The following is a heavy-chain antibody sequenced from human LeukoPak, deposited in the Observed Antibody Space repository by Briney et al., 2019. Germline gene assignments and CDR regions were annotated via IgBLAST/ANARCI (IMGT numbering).Heavy chain of an antibody. J-gene: IGHJ3*02. CDR2: IIPIFGTA. V-gene: IGHV1-69*05. Sequence: GASVKVSCKASGGTFSSYAISWVRQAPGQGLEWMGGIIPIFGTASYAQKFQGRVTMTRDTSTSTVYMELSSLRSEDTAVYYCARRLNWGSAFDIWGQGTMVTVSS. D-gene: IGHD7-27*01. CDR1: GGTFSSYA. CDR3: ARRLNWGSAFDI.